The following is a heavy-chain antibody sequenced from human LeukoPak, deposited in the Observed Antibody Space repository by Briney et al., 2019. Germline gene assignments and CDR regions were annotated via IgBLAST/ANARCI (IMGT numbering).Heavy chain of an antibody. CDR3: ARRVEKLVGTNWFDP. J-gene: IGHJ5*02. Sequence: ASVKVSCKASGYTFTSYGISWVRQAPGQGLEWMGWISAYNGNTNYAQKLQGRVTMTTDTSTSTAYMELRSLRSDDTAVYYCARRVEKLVGTNWFDPWGQGTLVTVSS. V-gene: IGHV1-18*01. CDR1: GYTFTSYG. D-gene: IGHD2-8*02. CDR2: ISAYNGNT.